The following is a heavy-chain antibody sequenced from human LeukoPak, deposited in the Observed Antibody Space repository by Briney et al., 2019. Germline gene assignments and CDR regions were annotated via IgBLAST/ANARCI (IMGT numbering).Heavy chain of an antibody. CDR2: TNPSGGST. CDR3: ARTQRRGYYDSSGYSNPDY. CDR1: GYTFTSYY. V-gene: IGHV1-46*01. D-gene: IGHD3-22*01. J-gene: IGHJ4*02. Sequence: ASVKVSCKASGYTFTSYYMHWVRQAPGQGLEWMGITNPSGGSTSYAQKFQGRVTMTRDTSTSTVYMELSSLRSEDTAVYYCARTQRRGYYDSSGYSNPDYWGQGTLVTVSS.